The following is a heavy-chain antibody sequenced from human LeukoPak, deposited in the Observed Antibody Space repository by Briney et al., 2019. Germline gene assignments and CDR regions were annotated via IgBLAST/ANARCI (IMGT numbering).Heavy chain of an antibody. CDR3: ARLARGESYGLYYYYKDV. V-gene: IGHV5-51*01. CDR1: GYSFTNYW. J-gene: IGHJ6*03. Sequence: GESLQISFKGSGYSFTNYWSCWVRQIPGKGLGWRGIFYTDDSNNSYSPSFQGHVTISADKSIITSYLQWSSLTASAPSYYCCARLARGESYGLYYYYKDVWGKGTTVTVSS. D-gene: IGHD5-18*01. CDR2: FYTDDSNN.